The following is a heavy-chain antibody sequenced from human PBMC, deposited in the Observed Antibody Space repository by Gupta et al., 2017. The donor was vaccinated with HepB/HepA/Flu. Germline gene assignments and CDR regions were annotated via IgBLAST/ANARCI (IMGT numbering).Heavy chain of an antibody. J-gene: IGHJ4*02. V-gene: IGHV3-66*01. D-gene: IGHD1-26*01. CDR3: ARDRGASYSLQD. CDR2: IYSGVGT. CDR1: GFAVSSNH. Sequence: EVQLVESGGGLVQPGGSLRLSCAASGFAVSSNHMSWARQAPGKGLEWVSIIYSGVGTKYADSVKGRLTISRDNSKNTLYLQMNSLRVDDTAVYYCARDRGASYSLQDWGQGTLVTVSS.